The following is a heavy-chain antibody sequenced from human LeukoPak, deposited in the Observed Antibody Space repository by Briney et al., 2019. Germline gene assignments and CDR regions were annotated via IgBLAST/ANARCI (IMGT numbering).Heavy chain of an antibody. CDR3: ARHASTTRYYYYGIDV. Sequence: ASVKVSCKASGYTFIDNYIHWVRQAPGHGLEWMGWINPHTGGANFAQKFQGRVTMTRDTSITTVYMALSRLASDDTAVYYCARHASTTRYYYYGIDVWGQGTAVTVSS. CDR2: INPHTGGA. D-gene: IGHD1-1*01. CDR1: GYTFIDNY. V-gene: IGHV1-2*02. J-gene: IGHJ6*02.